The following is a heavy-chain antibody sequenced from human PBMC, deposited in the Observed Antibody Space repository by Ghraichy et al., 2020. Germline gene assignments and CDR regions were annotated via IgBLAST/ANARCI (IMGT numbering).Heavy chain of an antibody. V-gene: IGHV4-59*01. Sequence: GSLRLSCTVSGGSISSYYWSWIRQPPGKGLEWIGYIYYSGSTNYNPSLKSRVTISVDTSKNQFSLKLSSVTAADTAVYYCARDPVIWTHSGSCGKAFDIWGQGTMVTVSS. D-gene: IGHD1-26*01. CDR1: GGSISSYY. CDR3: ARDPVIWTHSGSCGKAFDI. CDR2: IYYSGST. J-gene: IGHJ3*02.